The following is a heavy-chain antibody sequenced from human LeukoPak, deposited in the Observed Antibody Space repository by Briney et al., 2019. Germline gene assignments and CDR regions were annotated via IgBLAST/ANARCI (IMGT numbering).Heavy chain of an antibody. Sequence: GASVKVSCKASGYTFTNYGISWGRQAPGHGLEWMGWINSNNGDTEYVQTLQGRVTMTTDTSTSTAYLELRSLRSEDTAVYYCARAETYYYDSSGYPLDYWGQGTLVTVSS. CDR2: INSNNGDT. D-gene: IGHD3-22*01. CDR1: GYTFTNYG. V-gene: IGHV1-18*01. CDR3: ARAETYYYDSSGYPLDY. J-gene: IGHJ4*02.